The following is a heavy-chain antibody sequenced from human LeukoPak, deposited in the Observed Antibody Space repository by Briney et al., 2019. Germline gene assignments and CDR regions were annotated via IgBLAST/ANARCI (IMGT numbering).Heavy chain of an antibody. J-gene: IGHJ4*02. CDR3: ARAPVATPSEFDY. Sequence: SETLSLTCTVSGGSISSYYWSWIRQHPGKGPEWIGYISYGGNTYYNPSLKSRVAISADTPKNQFSLKLSSTTAADTAVYYCARAPVATPSEFDYWGRGTLVTVSS. CDR1: GGSISSYY. D-gene: IGHD5-12*01. CDR2: ISYGGNT. V-gene: IGHV4-59*06.